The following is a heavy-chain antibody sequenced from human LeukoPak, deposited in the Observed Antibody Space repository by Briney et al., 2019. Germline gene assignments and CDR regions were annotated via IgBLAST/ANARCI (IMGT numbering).Heavy chain of an antibody. CDR1: GGSISSYY. CDR2: IYYSGST. V-gene: IGHV4-59*01. Sequence: SETLSLTCTVSGGSISSYYWSWIRQPPGKALEWIGYIYYSGSTNYNPSLKSRVTISVDTSKNQFSLKLSSVTAADTAVYYCARGAEEYYDSSGYYYRGYFDYWGQGTLVTVSS. J-gene: IGHJ4*02. D-gene: IGHD3-22*01. CDR3: ARGAEEYYDSSGYYYRGYFDY.